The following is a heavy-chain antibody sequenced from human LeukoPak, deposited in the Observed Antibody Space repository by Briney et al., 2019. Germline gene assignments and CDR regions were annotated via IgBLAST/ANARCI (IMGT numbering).Heavy chain of an antibody. V-gene: IGHV1-2*02. D-gene: IGHD6-13*01. J-gene: IGHJ1*01. CDR3: ARVADSSSWYSRYFQH. CDR2: INPNSGGT. Sequence: GASVTVSCKASGYTFTCYYMHWVRQAPGQGLEWMGWINPNSGGTNYAQKFQGRVTMTRDTSISTAYMELSRLRSDDTAVYYCARVADSSSWYSRYFQHWGQGTLVTVSS. CDR1: GYTFTCYY.